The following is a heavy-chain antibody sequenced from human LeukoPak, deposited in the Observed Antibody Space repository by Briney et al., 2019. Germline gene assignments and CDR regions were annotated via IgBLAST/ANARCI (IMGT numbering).Heavy chain of an antibody. J-gene: IGHJ4*02. CDR2: IYYSGST. V-gene: IGHV4-39*07. CDR1: GGSISSSSYY. CDR3: AREAYYGSGSYPFDY. Sequence: SETLSLTCTVSGGSISSSSYYWGWIRQPPGKGLEWIGSIYYSGSTYYNPSLKSRVTISVDTSKNQFSLKLSSVTAADTAVYYCAREAYYGSGSYPFDYWGQGTLVTVSS. D-gene: IGHD3-10*01.